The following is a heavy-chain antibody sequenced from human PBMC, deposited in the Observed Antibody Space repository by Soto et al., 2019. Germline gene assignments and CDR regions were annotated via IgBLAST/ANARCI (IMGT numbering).Heavy chain of an antibody. CDR1: GASISTGGYY. D-gene: IGHD1-1*01. V-gene: IGHV4-31*03. CDR3: ARATAPCWFAP. Sequence: QVRPQESGPGLVKPSQTLSLTCIVSGASISTGGYYWSWIRQHAGKGLELIVYIYHSGTTYYNPSLESRLSISADSSKNLLSLNLTSVTAADTAIYYCARATAPCWFAPWGQGTLVTLSS. CDR2: IYHSGTT. J-gene: IGHJ5*02.